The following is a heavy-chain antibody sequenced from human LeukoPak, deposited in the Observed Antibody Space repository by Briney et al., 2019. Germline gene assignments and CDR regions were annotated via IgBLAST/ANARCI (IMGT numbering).Heavy chain of an antibody. Sequence: PSETLSLTCTVSGGSISSGGYSWSWIRQPPGKGLEWIGYIYYSGSTYYNPSLKSRVTISVDTSKNQFSLKLSSVTAADTAVYYCARDLVAARGYWFDPWGQGTLVTVSS. CDR1: GGSISSGGYS. CDR3: ARDLVAARGYWFDP. V-gene: IGHV4-30-4*07. J-gene: IGHJ5*02. D-gene: IGHD6-6*01. CDR2: IYYSGST.